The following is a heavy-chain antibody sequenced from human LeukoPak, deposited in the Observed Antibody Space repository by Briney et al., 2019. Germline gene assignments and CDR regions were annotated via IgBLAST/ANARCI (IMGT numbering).Heavy chain of an antibody. J-gene: IGHJ6*03. CDR1: GGSISSYF. D-gene: IGHD3-22*01. CDR3: ARCNYDSSGYFRYYYYMDV. V-gene: IGHV4-59*12. Sequence: SETLSLTCTVSGGSISSYFWSWIRQPPGKGLEWIGYIFYNGSTNYNPSLKSRVTISVDTSKNQFSLKLSSVTAADTAVYYCARCNYDSSGYFRYYYYMDVWGKGTTVTVSS. CDR2: IFYNGST.